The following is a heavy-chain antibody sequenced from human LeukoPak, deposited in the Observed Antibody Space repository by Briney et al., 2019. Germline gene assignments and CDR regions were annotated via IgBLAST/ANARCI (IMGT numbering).Heavy chain of an antibody. V-gene: IGHV5-51*01. Sequence: GESLKISCKGSGYSFTSYWIGWVRQMPGKGLEWMGIIYPGDSDTRYSPSFQGQVTISADKSISTAYLQWSSLKASDTVMYYCARHSSSWFRPGDYWGQGTLVTVSS. J-gene: IGHJ4*02. CDR2: IYPGDSDT. CDR3: ARHSSSWFRPGDY. CDR1: GYSFTSYW. D-gene: IGHD6-13*01.